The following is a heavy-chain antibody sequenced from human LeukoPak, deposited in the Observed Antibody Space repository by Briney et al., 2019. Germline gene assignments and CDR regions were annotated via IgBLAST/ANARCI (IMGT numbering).Heavy chain of an antibody. V-gene: IGHV3-30*14. J-gene: IGHJ3*02. D-gene: IGHD3-10*01. CDR2: ISYDGDNK. Sequence: GGSLRLSCAASGFTFSNYAVHWVRQAPGKGLEWVAVISYDGDNKYYADSVKGRFTISRDNSKNTLYLQMNSLRAEDTAVYYCARLGRDDAFDIWGQGTMVTVSS. CDR1: GFTFSNYA. CDR3: ARLGRDDAFDI.